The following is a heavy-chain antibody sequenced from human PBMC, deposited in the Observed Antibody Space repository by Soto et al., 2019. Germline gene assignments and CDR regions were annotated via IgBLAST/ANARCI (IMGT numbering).Heavy chain of an antibody. CDR3: ARDGDYVWGSYRWSDAFDI. J-gene: IGHJ3*02. CDR1: GFTFSSYS. CDR2: ISSTSSYI. D-gene: IGHD3-16*02. V-gene: IGHV3-21*01. Sequence: EVQLVESGGGLVKPGGSLRLSCAASGFTFSSYSMNWVRQAPGKGLEWVSSISSTSSYIYYADSVKGRFTISRDNAKNSLYLQMNSLGAEDTAVYYCARDGDYVWGSYRWSDAFDIWGQGTMVTVSS.